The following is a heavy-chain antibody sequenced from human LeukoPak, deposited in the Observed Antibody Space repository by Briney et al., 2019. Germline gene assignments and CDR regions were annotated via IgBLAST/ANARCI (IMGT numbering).Heavy chain of an antibody. J-gene: IGHJ1*01. CDR3: ARSFGSSWRAEYFQH. CDR2: IYYSGSS. D-gene: IGHD6-13*01. CDR1: GASISSYY. V-gene: IGHV4-59*12. Sequence: PSETLSLTCTVSGASISSYYWSWIRQPPGKGLEWIGFIYYSGSSNYNPSLKSRVTMSVDTSKNQFSLKLSSVTAADTAVYYCARSFGSSWRAEYFQHWGQGTLVTVSS.